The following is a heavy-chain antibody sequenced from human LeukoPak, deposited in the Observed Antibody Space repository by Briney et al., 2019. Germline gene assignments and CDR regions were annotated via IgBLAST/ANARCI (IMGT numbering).Heavy chain of an antibody. CDR3: AVTQQYYFDY. CDR1: GGSFGGYY. V-gene: IGHV4-34*01. J-gene: IGHJ4*02. CDR2: INHSGST. D-gene: IGHD6-13*01. Sequence: PSETLSLTCAVYGGSFGGYYWSWIRQPPGKGLEWIGEINHSGSTDYNPSLKSRVTISVDTSKNQFSLKLSSVTAADTAVYYCAVTQQYYFDYWGQGTLVTVSS.